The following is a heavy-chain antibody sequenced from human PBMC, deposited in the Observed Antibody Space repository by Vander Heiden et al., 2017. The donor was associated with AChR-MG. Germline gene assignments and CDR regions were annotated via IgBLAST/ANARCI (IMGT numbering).Heavy chain of an antibody. CDR1: GFTFSSYW. Sequence: EVQLVESGGGLVQPGGSLRLSCAASGFTFSSYWMSWVRQAPGEGLEWVANIKQDGSEKYYVDSVKGRFTISRDNAKNSLYLQMNSLRAEDTAVYYCARGLYYYGSGSLLVDYWGQGTLVTVSS. V-gene: IGHV3-7*01. D-gene: IGHD3-10*01. CDR2: IKQDGSEK. J-gene: IGHJ4*02. CDR3: ARGLYYYGSGSLLVDY.